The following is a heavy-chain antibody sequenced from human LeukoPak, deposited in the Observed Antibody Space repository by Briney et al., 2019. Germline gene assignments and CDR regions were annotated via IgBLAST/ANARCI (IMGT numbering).Heavy chain of an antibody. CDR3: ARELKVGNTGYYFDY. D-gene: IGHD1-7*01. Sequence: SETLSLTCTVSGGSISSSGFYWGWIRQPPGKGLEWIGSIYYSGSTYYNPSLKSRVTISIDTSKNQFSLNLSSVTAADTAVYYCARELKVGNTGYYFDYWGQGTLVTVSS. CDR2: IYYSGST. CDR1: GGSISSSGFY. J-gene: IGHJ4*02. V-gene: IGHV4-39*01.